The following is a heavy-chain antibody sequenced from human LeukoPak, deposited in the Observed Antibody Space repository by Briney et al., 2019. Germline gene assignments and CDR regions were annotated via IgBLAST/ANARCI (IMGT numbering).Heavy chain of an antibody. D-gene: IGHD3-16*02. V-gene: IGHV4-30-2*05. CDR2: IYHSGST. CDR1: GGSISGGGYS. J-gene: IGHJ4*02. CDR3: ARGVYDYVWGSYRFDY. Sequence: PSETLSLTCAVSGGSISGGGYSWSWIRQPPGKGLEWIGYIYHSGSTYYNPSLKSRVTISVDTSKNQFSLKLSSVTAADTAVYYCARGVYDYVWGSYRFDYWGQGTLVTVSS.